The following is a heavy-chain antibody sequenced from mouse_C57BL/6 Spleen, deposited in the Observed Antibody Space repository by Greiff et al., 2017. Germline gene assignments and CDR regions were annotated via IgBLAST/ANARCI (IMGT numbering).Heavy chain of an antibody. J-gene: IGHJ2*01. V-gene: IGHV14-4*01. D-gene: IGHD1-1*01. CDR1: GFNIKDDY. CDR2: IDPENGDT. Sequence: EVQLQQSGAELVRPGASVKLSCTASGFNIKDDYMHWVKQRPEQGLEWIGWIDPENGDTEYASKFQGKATITADTSSNTAYLQLSSLTSEDTAVYYCTTYYGSSWGFDYWGQGTTLTVSS. CDR3: TTYYGSSWGFDY.